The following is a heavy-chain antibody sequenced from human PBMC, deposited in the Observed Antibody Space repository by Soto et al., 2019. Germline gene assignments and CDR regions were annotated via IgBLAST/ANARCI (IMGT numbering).Heavy chain of an antibody. Sequence: QVQLVESGGGVVQPGRSLSLSCAASGFTFSTYPMHWVRQAPGKGLEWVALISFDGNNKYYTDSVKGRFTISRDNSMNTLYLQMNSLRPGDRAVYYCARERSSGYYPHYNMDVWGQGTTVTVSS. J-gene: IGHJ6*02. CDR2: ISFDGNNK. V-gene: IGHV3-30-3*01. CDR1: GFTFSTYP. D-gene: IGHD3-22*01. CDR3: ARERSSGYYPHYNMDV.